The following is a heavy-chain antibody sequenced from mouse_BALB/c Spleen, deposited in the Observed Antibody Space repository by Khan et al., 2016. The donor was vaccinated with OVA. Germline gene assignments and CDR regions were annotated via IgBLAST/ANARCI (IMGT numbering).Heavy chain of an antibody. CDR2: IWSDGRT. Sequence: VQLQESGPDLVAPSQSLSITCSVSGFSLTSFAIHWVRQPPGKGLEWLVVIWSDGRTTYNSSLKSRLSISKDNSKSQVFLKINSLQTDDTAMYYCARHQFPLSMDSWGQGTSVTGSS. CDR1: GFSLTSFA. CDR3: ARHQFPLSMDS. V-gene: IGHV2-6-2*01. J-gene: IGHJ4*01.